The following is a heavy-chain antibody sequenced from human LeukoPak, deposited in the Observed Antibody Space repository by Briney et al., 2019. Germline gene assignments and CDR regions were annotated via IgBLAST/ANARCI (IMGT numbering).Heavy chain of an antibody. CDR1: GYTFTSYY. CDR3: ARDRGLVVPAAMGPSARHYYYYYYMDV. V-gene: IGHV1-46*01. J-gene: IGHJ6*03. CDR2: INPSGGST. D-gene: IGHD2-2*01. Sequence: ASVKVSCKASGYTFTSYYMHWVRQAPGQGLEWMGIINPSGGSTSYAQKFQGRVTMTRDTSTSTVYMELSSLRSEDTAVYYCARDRGLVVPAAMGPSARHYYYYYYMDVWGKGTTVTVSS.